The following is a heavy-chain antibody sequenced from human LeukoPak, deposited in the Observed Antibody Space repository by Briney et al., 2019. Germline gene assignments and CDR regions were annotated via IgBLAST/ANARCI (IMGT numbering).Heavy chain of an antibody. CDR2: ISGSGGST. V-gene: IGHV3-23*01. Sequence: GGSLRLSCAASGFTFSSYAMSWVRQAPGKGLEWVSAISGSGGSTYYADSVKGRFTISRDNSKNTLYLQMNSLRAEDTAVYYCARSVVYYDSSGYYPTENWFDPWGQGTLVTVSS. CDR1: GFTFSSYA. J-gene: IGHJ5*02. D-gene: IGHD3-22*01. CDR3: ARSVVYYDSSGYYPTENWFDP.